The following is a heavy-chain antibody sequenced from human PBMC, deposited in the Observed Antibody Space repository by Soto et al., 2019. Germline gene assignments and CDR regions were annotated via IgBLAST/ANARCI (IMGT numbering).Heavy chain of an antibody. Sequence: SVKVSCKAPGYTFTSYGISWVRQAPGRGLEWMGWISAYNGNTNYAQKLQGRVTMTTDTSTSTAYMELRSLRSEDAGLYYCARDKISPGGDFYQFGMDVWGQGTTVPVSS. CDR1: GYTFTSYG. J-gene: IGHJ6*02. CDR3: ARDKISPGGDFYQFGMDV. CDR2: ISAYNGNT. V-gene: IGHV1-18*01. D-gene: IGHD2-15*01.